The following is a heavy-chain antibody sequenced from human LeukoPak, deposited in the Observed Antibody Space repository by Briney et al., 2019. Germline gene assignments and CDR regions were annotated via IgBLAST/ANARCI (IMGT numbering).Heavy chain of an antibody. J-gene: IGHJ4*02. Sequence: PGRSLRLSCVASGFTFSTSAMHWVRQAPGKGLEWVALISNDEKNKYYLDSVKGRFTISRDNSKNTLYLQMNSLRFDDTAVYYCARVGYCSTTSCYWRAFDYWGQGTLVTVSS. V-gene: IGHV3-30*04. D-gene: IGHD2-2*01. CDR3: ARVGYCSTTSCYWRAFDY. CDR2: ISNDEKNK. CDR1: GFTFSTSA.